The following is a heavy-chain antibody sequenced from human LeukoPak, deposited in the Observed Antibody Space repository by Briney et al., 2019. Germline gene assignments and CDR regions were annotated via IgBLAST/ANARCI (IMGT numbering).Heavy chain of an antibody. D-gene: IGHD3-3*02. V-gene: IGHV3-23*01. CDR3: AKDLIFRIPFQH. Sequence: PGGSLRLSSAASGFTFSSYAMSWVRQAPGKGLEWVSAISGSGGSTYYADSVKGRFTISRGNSKNTLYLQMNSLRAEDTAVYYCAKDLIFRIPFQHWGQGTLVTVSS. CDR2: ISGSGGST. CDR1: GFTFSSYA. J-gene: IGHJ1*01.